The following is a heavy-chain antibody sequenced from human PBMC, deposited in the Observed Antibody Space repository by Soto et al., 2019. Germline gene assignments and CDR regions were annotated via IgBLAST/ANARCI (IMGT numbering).Heavy chain of an antibody. V-gene: IGHV1-69*05. CDR3: ANIRDGYNVHFFYGMDV. Sequence: QFQLVQSGPEVKRPGSSVKVSCKASGGTFNSYSFSWVRQAPGQGLEWMGGIIPIYGSAHYAQNFQGRFTITTDESTSTVAMDLSSLRSDDPAIYYCANIRDGYNVHFFYGMDVWGQGTTVTVSS. D-gene: IGHD5-12*01. CDR2: IIPIYGSA. CDR1: GGTFNSYS. J-gene: IGHJ6*02.